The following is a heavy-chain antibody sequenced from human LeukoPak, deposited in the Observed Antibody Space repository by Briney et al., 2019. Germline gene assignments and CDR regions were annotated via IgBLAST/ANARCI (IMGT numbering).Heavy chain of an antibody. CDR1: GFTFSSYE. CDR3: AKDGDGYRIPWFDP. D-gene: IGHD5-24*01. Sequence: GGSLRLSCAASGFTFSSYEMNWVRQAPGKGLEWVSAISGSGGSTYYADSVKGRFTISRDNSKNTLYLQMNSLRAEDTAVYYCAKDGDGYRIPWFDPWGQGTLVTVSS. V-gene: IGHV3-23*01. CDR2: ISGSGGST. J-gene: IGHJ5*02.